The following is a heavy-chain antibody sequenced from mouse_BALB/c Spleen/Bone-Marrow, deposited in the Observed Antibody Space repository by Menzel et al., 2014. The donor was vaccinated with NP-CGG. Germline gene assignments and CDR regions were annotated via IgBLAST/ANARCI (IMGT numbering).Heavy chain of an antibody. CDR2: ISGYYGDA. J-gene: IGHJ4*01. V-gene: IGHV1S137*01. CDR3: ARSGKVRNAMDY. CDR1: GYTFTDHA. D-gene: IGHD2-14*01. Sequence: QVQLQQPGAKLVRPGVSVKISCKGSGYTFTDHAIHWVKRSHAKSLEWIGVISGYYGDAIYNQKFKGKATMTVYKSSSTAYMELARLTSEDSAIYYCARSGKVRNAMDYWGQGTSVTVSS.